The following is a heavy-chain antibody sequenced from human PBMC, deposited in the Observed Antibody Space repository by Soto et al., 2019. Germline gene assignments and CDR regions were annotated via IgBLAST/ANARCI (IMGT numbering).Heavy chain of an antibody. J-gene: IGHJ4*02. V-gene: IGHV4-31*03. CDR1: GGSISSGGYY. D-gene: IGHD2-8*01. CDR2: IYYSGST. CDR3: ARLSMRDYFDY. Sequence: SETLSLTCTVSGGSISSGGYYWSWIRQHPGKGLEWIGYIYYSGSTYYNPSLKSRVTISVDTSKNQFSLKLSSVTAADTAVYYCARLSMRDYFDYWGQGTLVTVYS.